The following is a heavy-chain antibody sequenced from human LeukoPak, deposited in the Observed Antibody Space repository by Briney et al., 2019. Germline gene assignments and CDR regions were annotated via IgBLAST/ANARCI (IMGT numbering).Heavy chain of an antibody. D-gene: IGHD2-15*01. CDR2: ITGGGGST. Sequence: PAGSLSLSCAASGCTFSSYAMSWIRQPPGRGLEWVSGITGGGGSTYYADSVKGRFTISRDNSKNTLYLQMNSLRAEDTAVYYCANGDGRVAALDYWGQGTLVTVSS. CDR3: ANGDGRVAALDY. J-gene: IGHJ4*02. CDR1: GCTFSSYA. V-gene: IGHV3-23*01.